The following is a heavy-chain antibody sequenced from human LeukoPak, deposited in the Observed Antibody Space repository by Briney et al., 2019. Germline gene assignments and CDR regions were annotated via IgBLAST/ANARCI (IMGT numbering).Heavy chain of an antibody. Sequence: GGSLRLSCAASGFTFSSYGMHWVRQAPGKGLEWVAVIWYDGSNKYYADSVKGRFTISRDNSKNTLYLQMNSLRAEDTAVYYCARVRNDYDILTGYYSTCGMDVWGQGTTVTVSS. J-gene: IGHJ6*02. D-gene: IGHD3-9*01. CDR1: GFTFSSYG. CDR3: ARVRNDYDILTGYYSTCGMDV. V-gene: IGHV3-33*01. CDR2: IWYDGSNK.